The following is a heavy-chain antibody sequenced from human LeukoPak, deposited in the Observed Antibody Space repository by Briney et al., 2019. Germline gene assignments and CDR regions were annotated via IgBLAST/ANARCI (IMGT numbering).Heavy chain of an antibody. CDR1: GYTFTGYY. D-gene: IGHD2-2*01. CDR3: VRYYCSSTSCYAGLYGMDV. Sequence: ASVKVSCKASGYTFTGYYMHWVRQAPGQGLEWMGWINPDSGGTNNAQKFQGRVTMTRDTSISTAYMELSSLGSDDTAVYYCVRYYCSSTSCYAGLYGMDVWGQGTTVTVSS. V-gene: IGHV1-2*02. J-gene: IGHJ6*02. CDR2: INPDSGGT.